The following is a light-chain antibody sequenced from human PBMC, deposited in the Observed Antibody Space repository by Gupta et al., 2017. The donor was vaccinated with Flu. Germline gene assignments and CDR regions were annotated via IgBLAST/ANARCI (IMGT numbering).Light chain of an antibody. CDR2: KAS. Sequence: DIQMTQSPSVLSASVGDRVAITCRASQSISSWLAWYQQKPGKAPRRLIYKASSLESGVPSRFSGSGSGTEFTLTIGSVEADDVATYYCKHYERYPRTFGEGTKVEIK. CDR3: KHYERYPRT. CDR1: QSISSW. V-gene: IGKV1-5*03. J-gene: IGKJ4*02.